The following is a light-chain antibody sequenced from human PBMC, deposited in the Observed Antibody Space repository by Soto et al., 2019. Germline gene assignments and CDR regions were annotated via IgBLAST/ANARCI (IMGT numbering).Light chain of an antibody. Sequence: DIQMTQSPSSLSASVGDRVTITCRAGQNINNYLNWYQQKPGKAPNLLIYGAYNLQSGVPSRFSGSGFGTDFSLIITNLQPEDSATYYCQPSYNSYTFGQGTKLQIK. CDR3: QPSYNSYT. J-gene: IGKJ2*01. CDR2: GAY. CDR1: QNINNY. V-gene: IGKV1-39*01.